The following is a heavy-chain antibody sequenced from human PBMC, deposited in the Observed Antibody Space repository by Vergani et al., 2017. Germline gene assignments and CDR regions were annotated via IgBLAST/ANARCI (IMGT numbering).Heavy chain of an antibody. D-gene: IGHD2-15*01. CDR1: GFTFSDFS. V-gene: IGHV3-30*02. CDR2: IRYDGVKI. J-gene: IGHJ5*02. Sequence: VQLVESGGGLVKPGGSLRLSCAASGFTFSDFSMSWVRQAPGKGLEWVTFIRYDGVKIYADSVKGRFTISRDNSKITVYLQMSSLRDEDTAVYYCAKEIGRGFCGGASCYEAWFDPWAQGTLVTVSS. CDR3: AKEIGRGFCGGASCYEAWFDP.